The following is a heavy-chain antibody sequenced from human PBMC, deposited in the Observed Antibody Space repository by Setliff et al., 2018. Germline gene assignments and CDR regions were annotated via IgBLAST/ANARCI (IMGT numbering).Heavy chain of an antibody. CDR1: GDSISSGSYY. CDR3: ARGKIRITMIVVPTGGAFDI. D-gene: IGHD3-22*01. J-gene: IGHJ3*02. Sequence: SETLSLTCTVSGDSISSGSYYWTWIRQPAGKGLEWIGHFHTGGSTNYNRSHKSRVTISVDTSKNQFSLKLSSVTAADTAVYYCARGKIRITMIVVPTGGAFDIWGQGTMVTVSS. CDR2: FHTGGST. V-gene: IGHV4-61*09.